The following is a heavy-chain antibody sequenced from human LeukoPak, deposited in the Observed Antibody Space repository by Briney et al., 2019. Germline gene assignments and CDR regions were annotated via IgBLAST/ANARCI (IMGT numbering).Heavy chain of an antibody. Sequence: SETLSLTCAVYGGSFSGYYWSWIRQPPGKGLEWIGGINHSGSTNYNPSLKSRVTISVDTSKNQFSLKLSSVTAADTAVYYCARGAYCYDSSGYYSNYYYYYMDVWGKGTTVTVSS. D-gene: IGHD3-22*01. CDR1: GGSFSGYY. CDR3: ARGAYCYDSSGYYSNYYYYYMDV. CDR2: INHSGST. V-gene: IGHV4-34*01. J-gene: IGHJ6*03.